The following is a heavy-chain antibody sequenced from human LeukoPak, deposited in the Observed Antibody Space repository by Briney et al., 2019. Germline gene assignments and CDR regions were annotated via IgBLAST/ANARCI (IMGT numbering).Heavy chain of an antibody. J-gene: IGHJ3*02. CDR3: ARARAGGVAFDI. Sequence: GGSLRLSCAASGFTFSSYSMNWVRRAPGKGLEWVSSISSSSSYIYYADSVKGRFTISRDNAKNSLYLQMNSLRAEDTAVYYCARARAGGVAFDIWGQGTMVTVSS. CDR2: ISSSSSYI. CDR1: GFTFSSYS. D-gene: IGHD3-10*01. V-gene: IGHV3-21*01.